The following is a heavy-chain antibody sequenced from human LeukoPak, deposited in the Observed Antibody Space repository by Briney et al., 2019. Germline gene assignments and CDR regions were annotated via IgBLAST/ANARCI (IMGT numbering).Heavy chain of an antibody. J-gene: IGHJ2*01. Sequence: PGGSLRLSCVGSGFTFNTYWIHWVRQAPGKGLVWVSRVKEDGRETNYADSVKGRFTLSRDNAKNTVYLQMNNLRAEDTAVYHCARAKPADFDLWGRGTLVTVSS. V-gene: IGHV3-74*01. CDR1: GFTFNTYW. CDR2: VKEDGRET. CDR3: ARAKPADFDL.